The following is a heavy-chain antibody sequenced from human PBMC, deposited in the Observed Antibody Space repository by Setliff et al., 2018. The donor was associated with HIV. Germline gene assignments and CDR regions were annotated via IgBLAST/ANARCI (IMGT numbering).Heavy chain of an antibody. Sequence: ASETLSLTCDVSGFSISSRYYWGWIRQSPGKGLEWIGNIYHTGSSYYNPSLNDRATISLDTSKNQFSLKLNSVTAADTAVYYCARGPDYGDYLYFFDYWGQGTLVTVSS. V-gene: IGHV4-38-2*01. CDR1: GFSISSRYY. J-gene: IGHJ4*02. CDR3: ARGPDYGDYLYFFDY. D-gene: IGHD4-17*01. CDR2: IYHTGSS.